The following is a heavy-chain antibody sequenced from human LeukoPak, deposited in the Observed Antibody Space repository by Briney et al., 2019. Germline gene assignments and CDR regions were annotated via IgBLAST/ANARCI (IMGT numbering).Heavy chain of an antibody. V-gene: IGHV3-23*01. D-gene: IGHD2-2*01. CDR2: ISGSGGST. Sequence: GGSLRLSCVASGFTFSSFAMSWVRQAPGKGLEWVSAISGSGGSTYYADSVKGRFTISRDNSKNTLYLQMNSLRAEDTAVYYCAKDLFVVVPAATRDDAFDIWGQGTMVTVSS. CDR1: GFTFSSFA. J-gene: IGHJ3*02. CDR3: AKDLFVVVPAATRDDAFDI.